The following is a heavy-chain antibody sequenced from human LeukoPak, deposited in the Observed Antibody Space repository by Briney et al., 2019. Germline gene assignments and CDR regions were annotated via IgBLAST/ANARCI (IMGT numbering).Heavy chain of an antibody. CDR1: GFTFSSYE. Sequence: PGGSLRLSCAASGFTFSSYEMNWVRQAPGKGLEWVSYISSSGSTIYYADSVKGRFTISRDNAKNSLFLQMNSLRAEDTAVYYCARPSNYYNTFDYWGQGTLVTVSS. V-gene: IGHV3-48*03. J-gene: IGHJ4*02. D-gene: IGHD3-9*01. CDR2: ISSSGSTI. CDR3: ARPSNYYNTFDY.